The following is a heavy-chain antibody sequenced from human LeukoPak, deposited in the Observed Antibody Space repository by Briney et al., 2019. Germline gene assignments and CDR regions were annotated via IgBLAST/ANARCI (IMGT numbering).Heavy chain of an antibody. CDR1: GGSISSGDYY. CDR2: IYYSGST. Sequence: SETLSLTCTVSGGSISSGDYYWSWIRQPPGKGLEWIGYIYYSGSTNYNPSLKSRVTISVDTSKNQFSLKLSSVTAADTAVYYCARDFEDSSGYYYFDYWGQGTLVTVSS. V-gene: IGHV4-61*08. D-gene: IGHD3-22*01. CDR3: ARDFEDSSGYYYFDY. J-gene: IGHJ4*02.